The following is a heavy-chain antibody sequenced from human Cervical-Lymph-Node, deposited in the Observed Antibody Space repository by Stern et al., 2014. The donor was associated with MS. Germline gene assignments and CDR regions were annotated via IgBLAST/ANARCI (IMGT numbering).Heavy chain of an antibody. CDR3: ARRGTTGIDY. CDR2: IYYSGST. Sequence: QVQLQESGPGLAKPSETLSLTCTVSGGSISNYYWSWIRQPPGKGLEWIGYIYYSGSTNYNPSLKSRVAMSLNTSTDQFSLNLPSVTAADTGVYYCARRGTTGIDYWGQGTLVTVSS. CDR1: GGSISNYY. V-gene: IGHV4-59*08. J-gene: IGHJ4*02. D-gene: IGHD4-17*01.